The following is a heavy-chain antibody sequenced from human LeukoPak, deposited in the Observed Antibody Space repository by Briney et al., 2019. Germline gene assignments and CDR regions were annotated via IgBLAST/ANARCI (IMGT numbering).Heavy chain of an antibody. J-gene: IGHJ4*02. CDR3: ARDERIAASSNFDY. CDR1: GYTFTSYG. CDR2: FSAYNGNT. V-gene: IGHV1-18*01. D-gene: IGHD6-13*01. Sequence: VASVKVSCKASGYTFTSYGISWVRQAPGQGLEWMGWFSAYNGNTNYAQKLQGRVTMTTDTSTSTAYMELRSLRSDDTAVYYCARDERIAASSNFDYWGQGTLVTVSS.